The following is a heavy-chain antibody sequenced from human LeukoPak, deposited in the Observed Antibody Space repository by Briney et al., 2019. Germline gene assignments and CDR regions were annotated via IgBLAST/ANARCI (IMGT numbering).Heavy chain of an antibody. V-gene: IGHV4-59*01. CDR2: IYYSGST. CDR3: ARGRGWFDP. Sequence: SETLSLTCTVSGGSISSYYWSWIRQPPGKGLEWIGYIYYSGSTNYNPSLTSRVTISVDTSKNQFSLKLSSVTAADTAVYYCARGRGWFDPWGQGTLVTVSS. J-gene: IGHJ5*02. CDR1: GGSISSYY.